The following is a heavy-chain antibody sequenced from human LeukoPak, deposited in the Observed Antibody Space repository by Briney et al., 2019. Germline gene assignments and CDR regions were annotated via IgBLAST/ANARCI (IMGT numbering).Heavy chain of an antibody. CDR2: IYYSGST. J-gene: IGHJ1*01. Sequence: SETLSHTCTVSGGSISSYYWSWIRQPPGKGLEWIGYIYYSGSTNYNPSLKSRVTISVDTSKNQFSLKLSSVTAADTAVYYCARDGIAAAPGYFQHWGQGTLVTVSS. V-gene: IGHV4-59*13. CDR1: GGSISSYY. D-gene: IGHD6-13*01. CDR3: ARDGIAAAPGYFQH.